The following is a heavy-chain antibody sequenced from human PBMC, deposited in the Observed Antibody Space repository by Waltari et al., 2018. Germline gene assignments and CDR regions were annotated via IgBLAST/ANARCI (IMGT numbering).Heavy chain of an antibody. J-gene: IGHJ4*02. CDR2: ISYDGSNK. D-gene: IGHD5-18*01. V-gene: IGHV3-30*18. CDR1: GFTFSSYS. Sequence: VQLVESGGGLVQPGGSLRLSCAASGFTFSSYSMNWVRQAPGKGLEWVAVISYDGSNKYYADSVKGRFTISRDNSKNTLYLQMNSLRAEDTAVYYCAKGTRGYSYGLGGYWGQGTLVTVSS. CDR3: AKGTRGYSYGLGGY.